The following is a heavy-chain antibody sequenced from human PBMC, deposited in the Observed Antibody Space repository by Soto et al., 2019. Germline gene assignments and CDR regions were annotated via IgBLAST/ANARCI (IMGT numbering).Heavy chain of an antibody. D-gene: IGHD6-6*01. V-gene: IGHV4-30-4*01. Sequence: QVQLQESGPGLVKPSQTLSLTCTVSGGSISSGDYYWSWLRQPPGKGLEWIGYIYYSGSTYYNPSLRGRVTISVDTSKNQFSLKLSSVTAADTAVYYCAIEATIAARLDSWGQGTLVTVAS. CDR2: IYYSGST. CDR1: GGSISSGDYY. J-gene: IGHJ4*02. CDR3: AIEATIAARLDS.